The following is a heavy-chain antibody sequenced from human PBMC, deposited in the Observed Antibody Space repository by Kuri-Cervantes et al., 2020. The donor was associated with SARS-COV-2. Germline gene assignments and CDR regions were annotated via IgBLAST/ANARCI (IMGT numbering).Heavy chain of an antibody. V-gene: IGHV1-69*06. CDR1: GGTFSSYA. Sequence: SVKVSCKASGGTFSSYAISWVRQAPGQGLEWMGGIIPIFGTANYAQKFQGRVTITADKSTSTAYMELSSLRSEDTAVHYCARDLYYDFWSGKRNQYHYGMDVWGQGTTVTVSS. J-gene: IGHJ6*02. D-gene: IGHD3-3*01. CDR2: IIPIFGTA. CDR3: ARDLYYDFWSGKRNQYHYGMDV.